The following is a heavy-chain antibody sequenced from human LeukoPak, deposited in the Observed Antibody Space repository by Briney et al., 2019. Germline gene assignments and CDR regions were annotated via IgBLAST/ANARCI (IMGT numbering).Heavy chain of an antibody. Sequence: GASVKVSCKASGYTFTNYYMHWVPQAPGQGLEWMGIINPSGGSTSYAQKFQGRVTMTRDTSTTTVYMELSSLRSEDTAVYSCARDRTGYYYDSSGYYFDAFDIWGQGTMVTVSS. J-gene: IGHJ3*02. CDR1: GYTFTNYY. CDR3: ARDRTGYYYDSSGYYFDAFDI. V-gene: IGHV1-46*03. CDR2: INPSGGST. D-gene: IGHD3-22*01.